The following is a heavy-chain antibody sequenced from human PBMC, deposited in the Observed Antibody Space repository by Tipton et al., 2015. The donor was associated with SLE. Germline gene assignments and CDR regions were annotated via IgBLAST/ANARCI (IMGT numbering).Heavy chain of an antibody. Sequence: SLRLSCAASGFTFSSYDMHWVRQATGKGLEWVSAIGTADDTYYPGSVKGRFTISRENAKNSLYLQMNGLRAGDTAVYYCARGSPYFDYWGQGTLVTVSS. J-gene: IGHJ4*02. CDR2: IGTADDT. V-gene: IGHV3-13*01. CDR3: ARGSPYFDY. CDR1: GFTFSSYD.